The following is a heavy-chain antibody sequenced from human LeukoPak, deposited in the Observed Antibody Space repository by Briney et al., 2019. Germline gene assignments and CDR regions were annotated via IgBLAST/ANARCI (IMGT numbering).Heavy chain of an antibody. Sequence: SETLSLTCTVSGVSINSSSYDWGWPRQPPGRGLEWIGSIFYSGNTYDNPSLKSRVTITVDTSKNQFSLKLNSVTAADTAVYYCARHRSKWLQSSFDYWGQGALVTVSS. D-gene: IGHD5-24*01. J-gene: IGHJ4*02. CDR3: ARHRSKWLQSSFDY. CDR1: GVSINSSSYD. CDR2: IFYSGNT. V-gene: IGHV4-39*01.